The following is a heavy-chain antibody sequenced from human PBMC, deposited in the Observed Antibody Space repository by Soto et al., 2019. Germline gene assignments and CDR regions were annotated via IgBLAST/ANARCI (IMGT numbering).Heavy chain of an antibody. D-gene: IGHD2-15*01. J-gene: IGHJ3*02. Sequence: EVQLVQSGAEVKKPGESLKISCKGSGYSFTSYWIGWVRQMPGKGLEWMGIIYPGDSDTRYSPSFQGQVTISADKSISTAYLQWSSLKASDTAMYYCARPRTPKNYCSGGSCYHHDAFDIWGQGTMVTVSS. CDR3: ARPRTPKNYCSGGSCYHHDAFDI. V-gene: IGHV5-51*03. CDR2: IYPGDSDT. CDR1: GYSFTSYW.